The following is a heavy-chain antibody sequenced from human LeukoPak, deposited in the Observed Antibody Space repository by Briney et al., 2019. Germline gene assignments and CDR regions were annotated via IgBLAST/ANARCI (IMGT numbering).Heavy chain of an antibody. V-gene: IGHV3-49*04. CDR1: GFTFSSYG. CDR3: TRDHDILTGYWLY. J-gene: IGHJ4*02. Sequence: PGGSLRLSCAASGFTFSSYGMSWVRQAPGKGLEWVGFIRSKAYGGTTEYAASVKGRFTISRDDSKSIAYLQMNSLKTEDTAVYYCTRDHDILTGYWLYWGQGTLVTVSS. D-gene: IGHD3-9*01. CDR2: IRSKAYGGTT.